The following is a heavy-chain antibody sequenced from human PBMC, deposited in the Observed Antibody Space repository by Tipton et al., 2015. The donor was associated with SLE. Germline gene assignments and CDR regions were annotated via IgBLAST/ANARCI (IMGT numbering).Heavy chain of an antibody. V-gene: IGHV4-39*07. CDR2: IYYSGST. J-gene: IGHJ6*02. CDR3: ARRPRGPRAAGLPTYYYGMDV. D-gene: IGHD6-13*01. Sequence: TLSLTCTVSGGSISSSSYYWGWIRQPPGKGLEWIGSIYYSGSTYYNPSLKSRVTISVDTSKNQFSLKLSSVTAADTAVYYCARRPRGPRAAGLPTYYYGMDVWGQGTTVTVSS. CDR1: GGSISSSSYY.